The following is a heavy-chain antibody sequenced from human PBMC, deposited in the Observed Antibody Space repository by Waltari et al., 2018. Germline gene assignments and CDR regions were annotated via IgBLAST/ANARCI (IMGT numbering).Heavy chain of an antibody. Sequence: QLQLQESGPGLVKPSETLSLTCTVSGGSISSSSYYWGWIRQPPGKGLEWVGSIYYSGTTYNNPSLKCLVTRSVDTSKNQFSLKLSSVTAADTAVYYCAGQYYYDSSGYDFDYWGQGTLVTVSS. V-gene: IGHV4-39*01. CDR1: GGSISSSSYY. CDR3: AGQYYYDSSGYDFDY. D-gene: IGHD3-22*01. J-gene: IGHJ4*02. CDR2: IYYSGTT.